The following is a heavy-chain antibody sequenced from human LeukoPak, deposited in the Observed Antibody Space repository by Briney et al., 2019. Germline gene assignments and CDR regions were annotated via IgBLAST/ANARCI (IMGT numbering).Heavy chain of an antibody. CDR2: ISYSGT. D-gene: IGHD1-26*01. V-gene: IGHV4-39*01. CDR3: ARRPSNPVGAIDY. Sequence: PSETLSLTCTVSGGSISISNYYWGWIRQPPGRGLEWIGSISYSGTYYNPSLKSRLTISVDTSKNHFSLNLRSVTAADTAVYYCARRPSNPVGAIDYWGQGTLVTVSS. J-gene: IGHJ4*02. CDR1: GGSISISNYY.